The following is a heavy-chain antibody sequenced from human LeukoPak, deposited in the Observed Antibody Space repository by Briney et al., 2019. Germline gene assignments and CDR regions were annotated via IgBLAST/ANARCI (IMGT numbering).Heavy chain of an antibody. CDR1: AFSFNTET. J-gene: IGHJ4*02. D-gene: IGHD3-10*01. V-gene: IGHV3-21*05. CDR2: VSATGRDT. CDR3: ARQTGGYYFDS. Sequence: GGSLRLSYAPSAFSFNTETSGSARQAPGKGLEWVSYVSATGRDTYYADSIKGRFTISRDNAKNSLYLQMSSLRAEDTAVYYYARQTGGYYFDSWGQGILVTVSS.